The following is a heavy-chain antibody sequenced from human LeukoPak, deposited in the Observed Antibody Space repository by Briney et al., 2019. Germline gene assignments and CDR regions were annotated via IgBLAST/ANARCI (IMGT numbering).Heavy chain of an antibody. V-gene: IGHV3-48*01. CDR2: ISSSSSTI. CDR1: GFTFSSYS. J-gene: IGHJ6*03. Sequence: GGSLRLSCAASGFTFSSYSMNWVRQAPGKGLEWVSYISSSSSTIYYADSVKGRFTISRDNAKNSLYLQMNSLRAEDTAVYYCARDQDRGYMDVWGKGTTVTVSS. CDR3: ARDQDRGYMDV.